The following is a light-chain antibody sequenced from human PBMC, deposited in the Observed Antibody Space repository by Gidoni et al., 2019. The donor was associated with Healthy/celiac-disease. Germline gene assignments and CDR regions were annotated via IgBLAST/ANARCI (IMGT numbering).Light chain of an antibody. Sequence: DIQMTQSPSSLSASVGDRVTITCRASQSISSYLNWYQQKPGKAPNLLIYAASSLQSGVPSRFSGSGSGTDSTLTLSSLQPEDFATYYCQQSYSTLGTLGGGTKVEIK. CDR2: AAS. CDR3: QQSYSTLGT. CDR1: QSISSY. V-gene: IGKV1-39*01. J-gene: IGKJ4*01.